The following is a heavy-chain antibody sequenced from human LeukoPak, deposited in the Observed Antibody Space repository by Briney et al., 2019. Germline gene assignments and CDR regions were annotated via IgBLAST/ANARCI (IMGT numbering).Heavy chain of an antibody. D-gene: IGHD3-10*01. CDR3: ARGRDLLWFGELPPKGFDY. V-gene: IGHV4-34*01. CDR2: INHSGST. CDR1: GGSFSGYY. Sequence: SETLSLTCAVYGGSFSGYYWSWIRQPPGKGLEWIGEINHSGSTNYNPSLKSRVTISLDTSKNQFSLKLSSVTAADTAVYYCARGRDLLWFGELPPKGFDYWGQGTLVTVSS. J-gene: IGHJ4*02.